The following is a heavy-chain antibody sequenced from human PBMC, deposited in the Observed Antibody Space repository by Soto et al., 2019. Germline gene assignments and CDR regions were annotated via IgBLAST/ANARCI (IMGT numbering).Heavy chain of an antibody. V-gene: IGHV3-48*01. D-gene: IGHD2-2*01. CDR1: GFIFSSYS. CDR2: MSSSSYTI. CDR3: ARDHRIVVVPAAIHPLFGMDV. J-gene: IGHJ6*02. Sequence: GGSLRLSCAASGFIFSSYSMNWVRQAPGKGLEWVSYMSSSSYTIYYADSVKGRFTISRDNSKNTLYLQMNSLRAEDTAVYYCARDHRIVVVPAAIHPLFGMDVWGQGTTVTVSS.